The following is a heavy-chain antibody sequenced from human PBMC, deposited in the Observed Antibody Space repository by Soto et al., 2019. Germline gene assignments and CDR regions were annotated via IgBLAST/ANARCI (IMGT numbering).Heavy chain of an antibody. CDR1: GYTFTSYG. J-gene: IGHJ5*02. Sequence: QVQLVQSGAEVKKPGASVKVSCKASGYTFTSYGISWVRQAPGQGLEWMGWISAYNGNTNYAQKLQGIVTMTTAASTTGAHAPSMSLRSACTAVYYCARVTMVETGSSWGEGTLLT. CDR3: ARVTMVETGSS. CDR2: ISAYNGNT. V-gene: IGHV1-18*01. D-gene: IGHD1-26*01.